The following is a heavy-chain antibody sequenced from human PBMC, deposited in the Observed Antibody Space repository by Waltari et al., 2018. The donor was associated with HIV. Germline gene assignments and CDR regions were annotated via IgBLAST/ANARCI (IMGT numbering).Heavy chain of an antibody. CDR1: INTFDNYV. J-gene: IGHJ4*02. V-gene: IGHV1-8*01. Sequence: QEELVQSGAEVKKPGASVRISCKTSINTFDNYVIYWVRQAPGQSLQWLGWIHPRSHVPCYSPVFDDRVTMTRDPSLNVIYMGISSLTSEDTAVYFCTSGPENGWFVDWGQGTLVSVS. CDR3: TSGPENGWFVD. CDR2: IHPRSHVP. D-gene: IGHD6-19*01.